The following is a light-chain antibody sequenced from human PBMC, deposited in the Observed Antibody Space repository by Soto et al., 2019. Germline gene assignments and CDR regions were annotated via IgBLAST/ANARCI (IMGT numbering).Light chain of an antibody. CDR3: QQCHSYSLT. J-gene: IGKJ4*01. Sequence: DIQMTQSPSTLSASVGDRVTITCRASQSIRSRLAWYQQKPGKAPKLLIYEASSLESGVPSRFSGLGSGTEFTLTITSLQPDDSATYYCQQCHSYSLTFGGGTKVEIK. CDR2: EAS. CDR1: QSIRSR. V-gene: IGKV1-5*03.